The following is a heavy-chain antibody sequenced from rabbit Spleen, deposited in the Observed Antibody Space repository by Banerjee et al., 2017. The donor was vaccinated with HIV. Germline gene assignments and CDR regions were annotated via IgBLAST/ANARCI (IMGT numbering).Heavy chain of an antibody. V-gene: IGHV1S47*01. Sequence: QEQLVESGGGLVQPGGSLKLSCKASGFDFSNYGLSWVRQAPGKGLEWIGYIEPLFHNTYYASWVNGRFTVSSHNAQNTLYLQLNSLTAADTATYFCARDAGILPYIDVYFNLWGQGTLVTVS. CDR2: IEPLFHNT. D-gene: IGHD4-2*01. CDR3: ARDAGILPYIDVYFNL. CDR1: GFDFSNYG. J-gene: IGHJ4*01.